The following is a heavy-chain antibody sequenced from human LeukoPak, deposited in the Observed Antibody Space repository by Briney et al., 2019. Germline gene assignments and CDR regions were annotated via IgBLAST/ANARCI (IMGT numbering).Heavy chain of an antibody. CDR3: ARDPSNSSGRSEYLDS. D-gene: IGHD6-19*01. Sequence: GASVRVSCKASGYTFTHHSISWVRQAPGQGLEWMGWISCYNGDTNYAENFRGRFTMSTDTSTTAYMELRSLGSDDTAVYYCARDPSNSSGRSEYLDSWGQGTLVTVSS. V-gene: IGHV1-18*01. CDR1: GYTFTHHS. CDR2: ISCYNGDT. J-gene: IGHJ4*02.